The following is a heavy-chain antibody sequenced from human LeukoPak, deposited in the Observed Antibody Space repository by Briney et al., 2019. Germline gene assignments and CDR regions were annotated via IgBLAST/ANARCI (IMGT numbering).Heavy chain of an antibody. Sequence: PGGSLRLSCAASGFTVSSNYMNWVRQAPGKGLEWVSGIYSGGSTWYADSVKGRFTISRDNSKNTLYLQMNSLRAEDTAVYYCAKRVAGSFDYWGQGTLVTVSS. D-gene: IGHD6-19*01. J-gene: IGHJ4*02. CDR1: GFTVSSNY. CDR2: IYSGGST. CDR3: AKRVAGSFDY. V-gene: IGHV3-53*05.